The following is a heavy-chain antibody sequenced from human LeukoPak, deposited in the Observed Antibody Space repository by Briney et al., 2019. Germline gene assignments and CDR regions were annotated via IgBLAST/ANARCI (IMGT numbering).Heavy chain of an antibody. CDR2: IIPIFGTA. D-gene: IGHD5-18*01. CDR1: GGTFSSYA. V-gene: IGHV1-69*01. CDR3: ARVPYSYGPFDY. J-gene: IGHJ4*02. Sequence: SVKVSCKASGGTFSSYAISWVRQAPGQGLEWMGGIIPIFGTANYAQKFQGRVTITADESMSTAYMELSSLRSEDTAVYYCARVPYSYGPFDYWGQGTLVTVSS.